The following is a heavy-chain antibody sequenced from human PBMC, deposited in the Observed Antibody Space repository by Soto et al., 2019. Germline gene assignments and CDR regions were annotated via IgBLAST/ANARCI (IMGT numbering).Heavy chain of an antibody. D-gene: IGHD2-15*01. V-gene: IGHV4-34*01. Sequence: SETLSLTCAVYGGSFSGYCWSWIRQPPGKGLEWIGEINHSGSTNYNPSLKSRVTISVDTSKNQFSLKLSSVTAADTAVYYCARDHRYCSGGSCYSDYYYGMDVWGQGITVTVSS. CDR3: ARDHRYCSGGSCYSDYYYGMDV. CDR1: GGSFSGYC. J-gene: IGHJ6*02. CDR2: INHSGST.